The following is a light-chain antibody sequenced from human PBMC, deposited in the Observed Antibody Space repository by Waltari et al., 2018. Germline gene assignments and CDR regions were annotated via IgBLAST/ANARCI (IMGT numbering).Light chain of an antibody. CDR1: QDINND. J-gene: IGKJ1*01. Sequence: IQLTQSPSSLSASVGDRVTIACRASQDINNDLAWYQQKPGKAPKLLIYYASSLQSGVPSRFSGSGSGTDFTLTISSLQPEDFATYHCQQSYSAPRTFGQGTKVDFK. V-gene: IGKV1-13*02. CDR3: QQSYSAPRT. CDR2: YAS.